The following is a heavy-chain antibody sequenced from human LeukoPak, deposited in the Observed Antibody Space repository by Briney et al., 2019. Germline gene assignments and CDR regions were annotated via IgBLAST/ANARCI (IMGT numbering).Heavy chain of an antibody. V-gene: IGHV3-7*01. CDR3: ARDSTGYGYEEWN. Sequence: GGSLRLSCAASGFTFSRFWMSWVRQAPGKGLEWVANIKQDGSEKYYVDSVKGRFTISRDNAMNSLYLQMNSLRAEDTALYYCARDSTGYGYEEWNWGQGTLVTVSS. D-gene: IGHD5-18*01. CDR2: IKQDGSEK. J-gene: IGHJ4*02. CDR1: GFTFSRFW.